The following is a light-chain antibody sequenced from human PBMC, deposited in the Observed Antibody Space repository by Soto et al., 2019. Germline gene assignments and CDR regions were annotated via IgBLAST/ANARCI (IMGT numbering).Light chain of an antibody. CDR1: QSISSY. CDR3: QQSYSTPRT. V-gene: IGKV1-39*01. Sequence: DIQMTQSPSSLSASVGDRVTITCRASQSISSYLNWYQQKPGKATKLLIYDASTLQSGVPSRFSGRGSGTDFTLTISSLQPEDFATYYCQQSYSTPRTFGQGTKVEIK. CDR2: DAS. J-gene: IGKJ1*01.